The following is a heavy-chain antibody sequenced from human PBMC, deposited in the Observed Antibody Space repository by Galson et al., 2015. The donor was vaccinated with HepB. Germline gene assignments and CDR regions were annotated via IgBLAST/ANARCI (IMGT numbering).Heavy chain of an antibody. D-gene: IGHD6-19*01. V-gene: IGHV4-34*11. CDR2: VYYTGST. CDR3: ARVVGQWLIHDAFDL. CDR1: GESFSGYY. J-gene: IGHJ3*01. Sequence: SETLSLTCEVNGESFSGYYWTWIRQPPGKGLEWIGHVYYTGSTQYNPSLKSRVTISVDTSKNQFSLKLTSLTVADTAVYFCARVVGQWLIHDAFDLWGQGTLVTVSS.